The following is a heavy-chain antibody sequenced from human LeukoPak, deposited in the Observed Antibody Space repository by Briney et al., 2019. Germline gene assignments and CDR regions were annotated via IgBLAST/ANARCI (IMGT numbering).Heavy chain of an antibody. V-gene: IGHV1-18*01. CDR1: GYTFTSYG. CDR3: ARDWRYFGYYYYYGMDV. D-gene: IGHD3-9*01. Sequence: GVSVKVSCKASGYTFTSYGTSWVRQAPGQGLEWMGWISAYNGDTNYAQNLQGRVTLTTDTSTSTAYMELRSLGSDDTAAYYCARDWRYFGYYYYYGMDVWGQGTTVTVSS. CDR2: ISAYNGDT. J-gene: IGHJ6*02.